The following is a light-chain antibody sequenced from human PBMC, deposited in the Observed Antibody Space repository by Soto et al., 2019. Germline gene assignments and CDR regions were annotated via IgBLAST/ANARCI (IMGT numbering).Light chain of an antibody. CDR1: QVVVTAY. J-gene: IGKJ3*01. CDR2: GAS. Sequence: EIVLTQSPGTLSVSPGERATLSCRASQVVVTAYKHWYQHKPGQAPRLLISGASTRASGIPDRFSGSGVGTDFTLTINRLEPEDCAVYYCLLFRGSPTFGPGSRVHI. V-gene: IGKV3-20*01. CDR3: LLFRGSPT.